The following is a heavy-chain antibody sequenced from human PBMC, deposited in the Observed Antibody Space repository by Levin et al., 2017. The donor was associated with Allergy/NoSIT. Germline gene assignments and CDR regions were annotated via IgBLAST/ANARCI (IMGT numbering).Heavy chain of an antibody. V-gene: IGHV3-23*01. Sequence: GGSLRLSCAASGFTFSSYAMSWVRQAPGKGLEWVSAISGSGGSTYYADSVKGRFTISRDNSKNTLYLQMNSLRAEDTAVYYCAKDSRLVNDYGDYGDWFDPWGQGTLVTVSS. D-gene: IGHD4-17*01. CDR3: AKDSRLVNDYGDYGDWFDP. CDR1: GFTFSSYA. CDR2: ISGSGGST. J-gene: IGHJ5*02.